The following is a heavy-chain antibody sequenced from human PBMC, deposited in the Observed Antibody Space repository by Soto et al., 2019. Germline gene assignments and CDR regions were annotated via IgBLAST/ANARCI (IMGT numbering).Heavy chain of an antibody. Sequence: ASVKVSCKASGYTFTSYYMHWVRQAPGQGLEWMGIINPSGGSTSYAQKFQGRVTMTRDTSTSTVYMELSSLRSEDTAVYYCARAGVLLWFGEFPSNNWFDHWGQGTLVTVSS. D-gene: IGHD3-10*01. J-gene: IGHJ5*02. V-gene: IGHV1-46*01. CDR2: INPSGGST. CDR1: GYTFTSYY. CDR3: ARAGVLLWFGEFPSNNWFDH.